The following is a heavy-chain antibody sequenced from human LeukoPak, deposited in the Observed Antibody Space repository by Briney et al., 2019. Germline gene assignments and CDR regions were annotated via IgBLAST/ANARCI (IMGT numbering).Heavy chain of an antibody. D-gene: IGHD2-2*01. CDR3: AKPRFYCSSTTCQRHNYYGMDV. CDR2: ITGDGQT. Sequence: GGSLRLSCAASGFTFDDYAMHWVRQAPGKGLEWVSLITGDGQTYYADSVKGRFTISRDNSKNSLFLQMNSLRTEDTALYYCAKPRFYCSSTTCQRHNYYGMDVWGQGTTVTVSS. CDR1: GFTFDDYA. V-gene: IGHV3-43*02. J-gene: IGHJ6*02.